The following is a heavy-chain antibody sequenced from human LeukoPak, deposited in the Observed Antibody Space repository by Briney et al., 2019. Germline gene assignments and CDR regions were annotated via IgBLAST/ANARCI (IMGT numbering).Heavy chain of an antibody. CDR3: ARAAGYSYGYFPGNY. Sequence: SETLSLTCAVYGGSFSGYYWSWIRQPPGKGLEWIGYIYYSGSTNYNPSLKSRVTISVDTSKNQFSLKLSSVTAADTAVYYCARAAGYSYGYFPGNYWGQGTLVTVSS. CDR1: GGSFSGYY. J-gene: IGHJ4*02. CDR2: IYYSGST. D-gene: IGHD5-18*01. V-gene: IGHV4-59*01.